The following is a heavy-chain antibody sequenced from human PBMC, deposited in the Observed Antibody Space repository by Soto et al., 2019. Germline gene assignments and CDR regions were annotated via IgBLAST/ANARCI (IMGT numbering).Heavy chain of an antibody. J-gene: IGHJ6*02. D-gene: IGHD6-6*01. CDR2: NYYSGIT. Sequence: QVQLQESGPGLVKPSQTLSLTCTVSGGSISSGGYYWTWIRQHPGKGLEWIGYNYYSGITYYNPSLKSRFTISLDTSKSQFSLKLSSVTAADTAVYYCARGSSIAGLYYGMDVWGQGTTVTVSS. CDR1: GGSISSGGYY. V-gene: IGHV4-31*03. CDR3: ARGSSIAGLYYGMDV.